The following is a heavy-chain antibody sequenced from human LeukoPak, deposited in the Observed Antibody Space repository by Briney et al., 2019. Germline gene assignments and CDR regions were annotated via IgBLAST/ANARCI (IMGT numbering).Heavy chain of an antibody. CDR2: ITPNSGGT. D-gene: IGHD3-10*01. Sequence: ASVKLSCKASGYTFTGQYLHWVRQAPGQGLEWMGWITPNSGGTNYAQNFQGRVTMTRDTSITTAYMELSSLRSDDTAVYYCASGSGTYSPDYWGQGTLVTVSS. CDR1: GYTFTGQY. J-gene: IGHJ4*02. V-gene: IGHV1-2*02. CDR3: ASGSGTYSPDY.